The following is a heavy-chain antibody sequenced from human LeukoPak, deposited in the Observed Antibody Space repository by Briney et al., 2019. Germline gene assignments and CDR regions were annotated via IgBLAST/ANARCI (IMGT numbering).Heavy chain of an antibody. V-gene: IGHV1-46*01. CDR1: GYTFTNYY. J-gene: IGHJ3*02. D-gene: IGHD6-19*01. CDR3: ARDWFGIAVAGDQNDAFDI. CDR2: FNPSGGST. Sequence: GASVKVSCKASGYTFTNYYMHWVRQAPGQGLEWMGVFNPSGGSTSYAQKFQGRVTMTRDMSTSTVYMELSSLRSEDTAVYYCARDWFGIAVAGDQNDAFDIWGQGTMVTVSS.